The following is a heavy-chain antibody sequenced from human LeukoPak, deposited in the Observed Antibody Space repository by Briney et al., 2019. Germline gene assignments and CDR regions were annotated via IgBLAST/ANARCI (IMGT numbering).Heavy chain of an antibody. CDR2: IYTSGST. V-gene: IGHV4-61*02. D-gene: IGHD3-22*01. CDR1: GGSNSSGSYY. J-gene: IGHJ3*02. Sequence: SETLSLTXTVSGGSNSSGSYYWSWIRQPAGKGLEWIGRIYTSGSTNCNPSLKSRVTISVDTSKNQFSLKLSSVTAADTAVYYCARDRTGYYDSSGYPLDAFDIWGQGTMVTVSS. CDR3: ARDRTGYYDSSGYPLDAFDI.